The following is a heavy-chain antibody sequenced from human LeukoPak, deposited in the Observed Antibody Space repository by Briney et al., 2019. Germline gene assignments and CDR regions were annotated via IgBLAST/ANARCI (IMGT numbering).Heavy chain of an antibody. CDR2: ITETGGST. CDR3: AKRDSYYSSSYFDY. V-gene: IGHV3-23*01. CDR1: GFTFTNYA. Sequence: GGSLRLSCAASGFTFTNYAMSWVRQAPGKGLEWVSTITETGGSTYYADSVKGRFTISIDNSKNTLYLQMNRLRAEDTAVYYCAKRDSYYSSSYFDYWGQGTLVTVSS. D-gene: IGHD2-2*01. J-gene: IGHJ4*02.